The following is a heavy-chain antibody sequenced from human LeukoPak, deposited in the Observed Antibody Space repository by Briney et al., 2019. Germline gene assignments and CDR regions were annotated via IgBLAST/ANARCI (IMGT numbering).Heavy chain of an antibody. CDR3: ARDRRRIQLWLDAFDL. CDR2: IYSGGST. D-gene: IGHD5-18*01. J-gene: IGHJ3*01. V-gene: IGHV3-53*01. CDR1: GFTVSSNY. Sequence: GGSLRLSCAASGFTVSSNYMSWVRQAPGKGLEWVSVIYSGGSTYYADSVKGRFTISRDNSKNTLYLQMNSLRAEDTAVYYCARDRRRIQLWLDAFDLWGQGTMVAVSS.